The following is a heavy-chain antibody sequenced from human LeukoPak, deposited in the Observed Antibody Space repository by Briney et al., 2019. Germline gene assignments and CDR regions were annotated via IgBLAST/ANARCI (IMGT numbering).Heavy chain of an antibody. Sequence: ASVKVSCKASGYTFTSYGISWVRQAPGQGLEWMGWINPNSGGTNYAQKFQGWVTMTRDTSISTAYMELSRLRSDDTAVYYCARVIRSIAAAGKGYYGMDVWGQGTTVTVSS. D-gene: IGHD6-13*01. CDR1: GYTFTSYG. J-gene: IGHJ6*02. CDR3: ARVIRSIAAAGKGYYGMDV. CDR2: INPNSGGT. V-gene: IGHV1-2*04.